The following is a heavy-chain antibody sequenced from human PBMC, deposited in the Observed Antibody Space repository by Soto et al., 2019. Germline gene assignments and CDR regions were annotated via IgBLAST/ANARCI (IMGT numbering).Heavy chain of an antibody. CDR2: ISSSSSYI. CDR1: GFTFSSYS. D-gene: IGHD6-13*01. CDR3: ARYGDKTSSSWYLVDY. Sequence: GGSLRLSCAASGFTFSSYSMNWVRQAPGKGLEWVSSISSSSSYIYYADSVKGRFTISRDNAKNSLYLQMNSLRAEDTAVYYCARYGDKTSSSWYLVDYWGQGTLVTVSS. V-gene: IGHV3-21*01. J-gene: IGHJ4*02.